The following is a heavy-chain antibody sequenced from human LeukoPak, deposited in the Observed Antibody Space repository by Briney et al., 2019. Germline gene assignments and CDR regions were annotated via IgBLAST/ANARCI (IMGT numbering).Heavy chain of an antibody. D-gene: IGHD6-13*01. CDR3: ARDPQNSSSWNFDY. CDR1: GFTVSSNY. CDR2: IYSGGST. J-gene: IGHJ4*02. V-gene: IGHV3-66*02. Sequence: GGSLRLSCAASGFTVSSNYMSWVRQAPGKGLEWVSVIYSGGSTYYADSVKGRFTISRDNSKNTLYLQMNSLRAEDTAVYYCARDPQNSSSWNFDYWGQGTLVTVSS.